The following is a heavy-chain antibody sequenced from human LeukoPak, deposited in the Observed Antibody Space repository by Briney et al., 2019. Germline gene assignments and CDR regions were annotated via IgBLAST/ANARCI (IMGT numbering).Heavy chain of an antibody. CDR2: MNPNSGNT. D-gene: IGHD3-10*01. CDR1: GGTFSSYA. Sequence: ASVTVSCKASGGTFSSYAISWVRQAPGQGLEWMGWMNPNSGNTGYAQKFQGRVTMPRNTSISTAYMELSSLRSEDTAVYYCARGRYMVRGVVGFDYWDQGTLVTVSS. V-gene: IGHV1-8*02. J-gene: IGHJ4*02. CDR3: ARGRYMVRGVVGFDY.